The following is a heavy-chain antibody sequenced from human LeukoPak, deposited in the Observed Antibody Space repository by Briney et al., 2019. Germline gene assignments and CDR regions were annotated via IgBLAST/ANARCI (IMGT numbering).Heavy chain of an antibody. J-gene: IGHJ6*02. CDR3: ARDLTYYDILTGYSCGMDV. V-gene: IGHV3-11*04. CDR2: ISSSGSSI. CDR1: GFTFSDYY. D-gene: IGHD3-9*01. Sequence: GGSLRLSCAASGFTFSDYYMSWIRQAPGKGLEWVSYISSSGSSIYYADSVKGRFTISRDNAKNSVYLQMNSLRAEDTAVYYCARDLTYYDILTGYSCGMDVWGQGTTVTVSS.